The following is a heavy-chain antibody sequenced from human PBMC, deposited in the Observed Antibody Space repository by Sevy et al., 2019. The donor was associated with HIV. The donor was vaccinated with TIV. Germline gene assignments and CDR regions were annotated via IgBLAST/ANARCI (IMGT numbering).Heavy chain of an antibody. CDR1: GFTFSTST. D-gene: IGHD2-15*01. J-gene: IGHJ4*02. V-gene: IGHV3-21*01. CDR2: MTSSGSYI. CDR3: VRDGWNY. Sequence: GGSLRLSCAASGFTFSTSTMNWVRQAPGNGVEWVSLMTSSGSYILYADSVKGRFTISRDNAKNSVFLQMNSLRVEDTAVYYCVRDGWNYWGQGTLVTVSS.